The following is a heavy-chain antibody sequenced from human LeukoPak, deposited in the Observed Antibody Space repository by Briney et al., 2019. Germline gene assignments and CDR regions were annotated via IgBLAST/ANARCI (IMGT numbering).Heavy chain of an antibody. V-gene: IGHV6-1*01. J-gene: IGHJ6*03. D-gene: IGHD6-19*01. CDR2: TCYRSKWYN. Sequence: SQTLSLTCAISGDSVSSNSAAWNWIRQPPSRGLEWLGRTCYRSKWYNDYAVSVKSRITINPDTSKNQFSLQLNSVTPEDTAVYYCARDLVRREYSSGWYPSGINYYYYYMDVWGKGTTVTVSS. CDR3: ARDLVRREYSSGWYPSGINYYYYYMDV. CDR1: GDSVSSNSAA.